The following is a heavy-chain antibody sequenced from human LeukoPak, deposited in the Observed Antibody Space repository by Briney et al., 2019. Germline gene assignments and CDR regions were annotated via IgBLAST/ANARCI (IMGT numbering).Heavy chain of an antibody. CDR3: ARAHLYCSGGSCYSDY. D-gene: IGHD2-15*01. V-gene: IGHV3-21*01. Sequence: GGSLRLSCAASGFTFSSYSTNWVRQAPGKGLEWVSSISSSSSYIYYADSVKGRFTISRDNAKNSLYLQMNSLRAEDTAVYYCARAHLYCSGGSCYSDYWGQGTLVTVSS. CDR1: GFTFSSYS. J-gene: IGHJ4*02. CDR2: ISSSSSYI.